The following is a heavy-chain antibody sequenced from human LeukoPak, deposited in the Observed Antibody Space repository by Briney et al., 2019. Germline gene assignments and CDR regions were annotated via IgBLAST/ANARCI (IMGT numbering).Heavy chain of an antibody. CDR1: GFTFSSYG. Sequence: GGSLRLSCAASGFTFSSYGMHWVRQAPGKGLEWVAVISYDGSNKYYADSVKGRFTISRDNSKNTLYLQMNSLRAEDTAVYYCAGAAAGTVRFDYWGQGTLVTVSS. J-gene: IGHJ4*02. CDR2: ISYDGSNK. V-gene: IGHV3-30*03. CDR3: AGAAAGTVRFDY. D-gene: IGHD6-13*01.